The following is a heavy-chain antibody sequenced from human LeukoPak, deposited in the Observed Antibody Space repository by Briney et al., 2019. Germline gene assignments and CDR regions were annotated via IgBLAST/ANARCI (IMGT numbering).Heavy chain of an antibody. CDR2: ISSSGSNI. D-gene: IGHD2/OR15-2a*01. J-gene: IGHJ4*02. V-gene: IGHV3-48*03. Sequence: GGSLRLSCAASGFTFSSYEMNWVRQAPGKGLEWVSYISSSGSNIYYADSVRGRFTISRDNAKNSLYLQMNSLRAEDTAVYYCARDLGVVVMGDYWGQGTLVTVSS. CDR1: GFTFSSYE. CDR3: ARDLGVVVMGDY.